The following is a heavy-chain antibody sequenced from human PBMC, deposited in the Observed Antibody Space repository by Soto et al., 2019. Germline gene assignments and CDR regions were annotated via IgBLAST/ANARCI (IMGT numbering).Heavy chain of an antibody. CDR3: AIGGLRLIGYYFDY. J-gene: IGHJ4*02. Sequence: ASVKVSCKASGYTFTSYDINWVRQATGQGLEWMGRMNPNSGNTGYAQKFQGRVTMTRNTSISTAYMELSSLRSEDTAVYYCAIGGLRLIGYYFDYRGQGTLVTVSS. V-gene: IGHV1-8*01. CDR2: MNPNSGNT. D-gene: IGHD5-12*01. CDR1: GYTFTSYD.